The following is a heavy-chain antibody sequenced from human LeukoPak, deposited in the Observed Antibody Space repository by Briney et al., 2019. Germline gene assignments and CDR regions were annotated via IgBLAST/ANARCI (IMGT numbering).Heavy chain of an antibody. CDR2: ISGSGGST. D-gene: IGHD2-2*01. J-gene: IGHJ3*01. V-gene: IGHV3-23*01. Sequence: PGGSLRLSCAASGFTFSSYWMSWVRQAPGKGLEWVSTISGSGGSTYYTDSVKGRFTISRDNSKNTLYLQMNSLRAEDTAVYYCAKRIDIAVVPEAATHQAFDVWGQGTMVTVSS. CDR1: GFTFSSYW. CDR3: AKRIDIAVVPEAATHQAFDV.